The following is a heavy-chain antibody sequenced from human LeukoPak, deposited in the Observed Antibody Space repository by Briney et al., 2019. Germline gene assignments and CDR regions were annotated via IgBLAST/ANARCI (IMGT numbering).Heavy chain of an antibody. Sequence: SETLSLTCAVSGGSFGNYYWSWIRQPPGKGLEWIGYIYDSGTTNYSPSLKSRVTISVDTSKNQFSLKLSSVTAADTAVYYCARDFSAAFDIWGQGTMVTVSS. J-gene: IGHJ3*02. CDR2: IYDSGTT. D-gene: IGHD2/OR15-2a*01. CDR1: GGSFGNYY. CDR3: ARDFSAAFDI. V-gene: IGHV4-59*01.